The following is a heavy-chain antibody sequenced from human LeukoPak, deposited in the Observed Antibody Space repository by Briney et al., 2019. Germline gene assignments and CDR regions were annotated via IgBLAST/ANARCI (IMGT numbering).Heavy chain of an antibody. D-gene: IGHD3-10*01. CDR1: GYTFTSYY. Sequence: ASVKVSCKASGYTFTSYYMHWVRQAPGQGLEWMGIINPSGGSTSYAQKFQGRVTMTRDTSTSTVSMELSSLRSEDTAVYYCARAYGSGSYGIYYGMDVWGKGNTVTVSS. CDR2: INPSGGST. V-gene: IGHV1-46*01. CDR3: ARAYGSGSYGIYYGMDV. J-gene: IGHJ6*04.